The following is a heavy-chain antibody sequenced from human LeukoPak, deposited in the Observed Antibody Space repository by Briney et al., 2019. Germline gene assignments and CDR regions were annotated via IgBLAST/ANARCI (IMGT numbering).Heavy chain of an antibody. J-gene: IGHJ3*02. V-gene: IGHV1-2*06. CDR2: INPNSGGT. Sequence: ASVKVSCKASGYTSTGYYMHWVRQAPGQGLEWMGRINPNSGGTNYAQKFQGRVTMTRDTSISTAYMELSRLRSDDTAVYYCARDLNPDAFDIWGQGTMVTVSS. CDR3: ARDLNPDAFDI. CDR1: GYTSTGYY.